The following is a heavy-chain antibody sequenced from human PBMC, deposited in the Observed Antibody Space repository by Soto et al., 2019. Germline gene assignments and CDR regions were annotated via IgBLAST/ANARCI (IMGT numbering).Heavy chain of an antibody. J-gene: IGHJ5*02. D-gene: IGHD2-8*02. CDR3: ARSYCADSVSCNWFDP. Sequence: QVQLQESGPGLVKSSETLSLTCSVSGDSSSTYYWGWIRQPPGKGLEWIGYINYSGRSNHNPSLKSRLSRSVDAAKNQVSRKLTSVTAADTAVYDCARSYCADSVSCNWFDPWGQGTLVVVSS. V-gene: IGHV4-59*01. CDR1: GDSSSTYY. CDR2: INYSGRS.